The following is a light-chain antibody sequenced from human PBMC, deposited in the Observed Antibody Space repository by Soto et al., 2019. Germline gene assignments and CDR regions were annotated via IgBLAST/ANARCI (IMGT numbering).Light chain of an antibody. J-gene: IGKJ5*01. CDR3: MQVVQPPFP. CDR1: QSLLHNNGRNY. V-gene: IGKV2-28*01. CDR2: LGS. Sequence: DGGRSKSPLSLPVTPGEPASISCRSTQSLLHNNGRNYLDWYLQKPGQSPQLLIFLGSNRASGVPDRFSGSGSGTDFTLKISRVEAEDVGVYYCMQVVQPPFPFGQGTRLAIK.